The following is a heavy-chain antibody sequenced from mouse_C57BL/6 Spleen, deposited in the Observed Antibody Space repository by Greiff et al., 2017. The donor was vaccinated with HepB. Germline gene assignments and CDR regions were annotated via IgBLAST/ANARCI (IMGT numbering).Heavy chain of an antibody. Sequence: QVQLKQPGAELVRPGSSVKLSCKASGYTFTSYWMDWVKQRPGQGLEWIGNIYPSDSETHYNQKFKDKATLTVDKSSSTAYMQLSSLTSEDSAVYCCESYLIGGDYWGQGTTLTVSS. V-gene: IGHV1-61*01. D-gene: IGHD2-14*01. CDR1: GYTFTSYW. CDR3: ESYLIGGDY. J-gene: IGHJ2*01. CDR2: IYPSDSET.